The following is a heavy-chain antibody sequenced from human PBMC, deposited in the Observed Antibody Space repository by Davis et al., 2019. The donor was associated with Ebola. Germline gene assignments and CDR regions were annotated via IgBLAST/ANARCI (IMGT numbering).Heavy chain of an antibody. CDR3: AAWVIGYCTTYSCYTSYNWFDP. CDR2: IVIGSGHT. V-gene: IGHV1-58*01. Sequence: SVKVSCKASGFTFSSSAVQWVRQARGQRLEWIGWIVIGSGHTNYAQKFQERVTITRDMPTNTVYMELNSLRSEDTAVYYCAAWVIGYCTTYSCYTSYNWFDPWGQGSLVTVSS. D-gene: IGHD2-2*01. CDR1: GFTFSSSA. J-gene: IGHJ5*02.